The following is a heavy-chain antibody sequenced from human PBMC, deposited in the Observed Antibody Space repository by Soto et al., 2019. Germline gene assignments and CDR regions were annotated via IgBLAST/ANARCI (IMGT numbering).Heavy chain of an antibody. Sequence: PGGSLRLSCAASGFTFSSYAMSWVRQAPGKGLEWVSAISGSGGSTYYADPVKGRFTISRDNSKNTLYLQMNSLRAEDTAVYYCAKVSGLXRAAVAYGTHYYYGMDVWGQGTTVTVSS. V-gene: IGHV3-23*01. CDR1: GFTFSSYA. J-gene: IGHJ6*02. D-gene: IGHD6-19*01. CDR2: ISGSGGST. CDR3: AKVSGLXRAAVAYGTHYYYGMDV.